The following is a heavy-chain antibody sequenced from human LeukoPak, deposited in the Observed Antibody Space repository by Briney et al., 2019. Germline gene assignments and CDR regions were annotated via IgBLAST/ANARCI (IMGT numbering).Heavy chain of an antibody. Sequence: GASVKDSCKASGYTFTSYGISWVRQAPGQGLEWMGWISAYNGNTNYAQKLQGRVTMTTDTSTSTAYMELRSLRSDDMAVYYCARDEQWLVPYYYYMDVWGKGTTVTVSS. D-gene: IGHD6-19*01. J-gene: IGHJ6*03. CDR3: ARDEQWLVPYYYYMDV. CDR1: GYTFTSYG. V-gene: IGHV1-18*03. CDR2: ISAYNGNT.